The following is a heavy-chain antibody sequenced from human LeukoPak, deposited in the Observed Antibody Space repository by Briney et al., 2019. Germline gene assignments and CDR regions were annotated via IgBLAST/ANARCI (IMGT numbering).Heavy chain of an antibody. J-gene: IGHJ3*02. Sequence: GASVKVSCKASGFTFTGFYMHWVRQAPGQGLEWMGWINPNSGGTNYAQKFQGRVTMIRDTSISTAYLELSRLRSDDTPVYYCASGMGIAAAAAFDIWGQGTMVTVSS. CDR3: ASGMGIAAAAAFDI. D-gene: IGHD6-13*01. CDR2: INPNSGGT. V-gene: IGHV1-2*02. CDR1: GFTFTGFY.